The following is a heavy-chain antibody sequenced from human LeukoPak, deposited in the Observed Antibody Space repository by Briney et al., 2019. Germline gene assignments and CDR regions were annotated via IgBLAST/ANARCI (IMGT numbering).Heavy chain of an antibody. CDR3: ARGAVATTFDF. Sequence: GGSLRLSCAASGFTFNNYNMNWVRQAPRKGLEWVSSISTSSNYIYYADSVKGRFTISRDNAKNPLYLQMNSLRGEDTAVYYCARGAVATTFDFWGQGTLVTVSS. CDR1: GFTFNNYN. CDR2: ISTSSNYI. D-gene: IGHD5-12*01. J-gene: IGHJ4*02. V-gene: IGHV3-21*01.